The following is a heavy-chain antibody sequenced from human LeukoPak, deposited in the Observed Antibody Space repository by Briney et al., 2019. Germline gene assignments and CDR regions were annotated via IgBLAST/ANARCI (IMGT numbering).Heavy chain of an antibody. Sequence: SVKVSCKASGGTFSSYAISWVRQAPGQGLEWMGGIIPIFGTANYAQKFQGRVTITTDESTSTAYMELSSLRSEDTAVYYCARGDSSGYSSFDCWGQGTLVTVSS. CDR3: ARGDSSGYSSFDC. CDR2: IIPIFGTA. CDR1: GGTFSSYA. J-gene: IGHJ4*02. V-gene: IGHV1-69*05. D-gene: IGHD3-22*01.